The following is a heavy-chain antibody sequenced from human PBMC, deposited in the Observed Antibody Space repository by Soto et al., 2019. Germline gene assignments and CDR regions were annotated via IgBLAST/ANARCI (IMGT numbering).Heavy chain of an antibody. D-gene: IGHD6-13*01. V-gene: IGHV3-33*01. CDR3: ARGVAARDYYYGMDV. CDR2: IWYDGSNK. CDR1: GFAFSSYG. J-gene: IGHJ6*02. Sequence: GGSLRLSCAASGFAFSSYGMHWVRQAPGKGLEWVAVIWYDGSNKYYADSVKGRFTISRDNSKNTLYLQMNSLRAEDTAVYYCARGVAARDYYYGMDVWGQGTTVTVSS.